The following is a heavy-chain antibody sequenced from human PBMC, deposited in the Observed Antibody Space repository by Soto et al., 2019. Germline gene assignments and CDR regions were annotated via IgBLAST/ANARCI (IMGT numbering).Heavy chain of an antibody. CDR2: IYYSGST. Sequence: PSETLSLTCTVSGGSISSYYWSWIRQPPGKGLEWIGYIYYSGSTNYNPSLKSRVTISVDTSKNQFSLKLSSVTAADTAVYYCARGRLGLEDSNDAFDIWGQGTMVTVSS. V-gene: IGHV4-59*01. CDR3: ARGRLGLEDSNDAFDI. CDR1: GGSISSYY. J-gene: IGHJ3*02. D-gene: IGHD1-1*01.